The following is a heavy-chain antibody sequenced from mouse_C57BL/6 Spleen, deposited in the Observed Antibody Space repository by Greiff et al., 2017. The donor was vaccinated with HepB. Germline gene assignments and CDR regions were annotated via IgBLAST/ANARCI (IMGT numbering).Heavy chain of an antibody. CDR1: GYAFSSSW. CDR2: IYPGDGDT. V-gene: IGHV1-82*01. J-gene: IGHJ4*01. CDR3: ARGGRSYAMDY. D-gene: IGHD1-1*01. Sequence: QVQLKESGPELVKPGASVKISCKASGYAFSSSWMNWVKQRPGKGLEWIGRIYPGDGDTNYNGKFKGKATLTADKSSSTAYMQLSSLTSEDSAVYFCARGGRSYAMDYWGQGTSVTVSS.